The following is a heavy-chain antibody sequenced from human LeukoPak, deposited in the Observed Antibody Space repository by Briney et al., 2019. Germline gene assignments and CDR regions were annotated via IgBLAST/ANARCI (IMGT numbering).Heavy chain of an antibody. D-gene: IGHD5-18*01. J-gene: IGHJ4*02. CDR1: GFTFSSYG. Sequence: GGSLRLSRAASGFTFSSYGMHWVRQAPGKGLEWVAFIRYDGSNKYYADSVKGRFTISRDNSKNTLYLQMNSLRAEDTAVYYCAKERDTAMVTIDYWGQGTLVTVSS. CDR3: AKERDTAMVTIDY. CDR2: IRYDGSNK. V-gene: IGHV3-30*02.